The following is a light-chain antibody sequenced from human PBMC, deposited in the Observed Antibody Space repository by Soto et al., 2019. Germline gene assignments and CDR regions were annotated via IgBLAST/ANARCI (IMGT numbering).Light chain of an antibody. J-gene: IGKJ5*01. CDR2: KVS. Sequence: IVMTQTPLSSPISLGQPVSISCKSSQSLVRSDGNAYLNWLHQRPGQPPRRLIYKVSHRFSEGPDRFSGSGAGTDFTLHLSRVEAEDVGIYFCMQAAQLRTFGQGTRLEIK. CDR3: MQAAQLRT. V-gene: IGKV2-24*01. CDR1: QSLVRSDGNAY.